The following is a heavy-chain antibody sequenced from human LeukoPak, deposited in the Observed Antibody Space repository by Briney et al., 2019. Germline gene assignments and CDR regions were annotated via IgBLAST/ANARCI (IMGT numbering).Heavy chain of an antibody. D-gene: IGHD4-17*01. J-gene: IGHJ2*01. CDR2: MSGNGTYI. CDR1: GFSFSSYA. V-gene: IGHV3-23*01. Sequence: GGSLRLSCAASGFSFSSYAMSWVRQAPGKGPEWVSGMSGNGTYILHADAVKGRFTISRDNAKNTLYMQMDSLRAEDTGVYYCAKAQRDYGDYGLPLWYFDLWGRGTLVTVSS. CDR3: AKAQRDYGDYGLPLWYFDL.